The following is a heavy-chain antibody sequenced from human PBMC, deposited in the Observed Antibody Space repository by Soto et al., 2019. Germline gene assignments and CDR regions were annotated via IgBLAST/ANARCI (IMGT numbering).Heavy chain of an antibody. CDR1: GGSFSGNY. D-gene: IGHD4-17*01. CDR2: VNHSGTT. Sequence: PSETLSLTCAVYGGSFSGNYWSWIRQPPGKGLEWIGEVNHSGTTHYNPSLKSRVTISVDTSKNQFSLKLSSVTAADTAVYYCACYYGDYAYFDYWGQGTLVTVS. V-gene: IGHV4-34*01. CDR3: ACYYGDYAYFDY. J-gene: IGHJ4*02.